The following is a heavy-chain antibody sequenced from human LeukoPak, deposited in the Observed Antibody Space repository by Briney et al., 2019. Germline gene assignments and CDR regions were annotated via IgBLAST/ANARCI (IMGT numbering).Heavy chain of an antibody. CDR1: GFTFSSYG. CDR2: IRYDGSNK. V-gene: IGHV3-30*02. D-gene: IGHD4-17*01. J-gene: IGHJ4*02. CDR3: ANRGYGDYGVVY. Sequence: PGGALRLSCAASGFTFSSYGMHWVRQAPGKGLEWVAFIRYDGSNKYYADSVKGRFTISRDNSKNTLYLQMNSLRAEDTAVYYCANRGYGDYGVVYCGQGTLVTVSS.